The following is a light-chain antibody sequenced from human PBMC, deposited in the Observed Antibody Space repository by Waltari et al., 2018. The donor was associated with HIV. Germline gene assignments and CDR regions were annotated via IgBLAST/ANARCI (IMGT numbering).Light chain of an antibody. Sequence: LPVTPGEPASISCRSSQSLLHNNGYNYLDWYLQKPGQSPQLLIYLGSNRASGVPDRFSGSGSGTDFTLKISRVEPEDVGVYYCMQALQTPLFTFGPGTKVDIK. CDR1: QSLLHNNGYNY. V-gene: IGKV2-28*01. CDR3: MQALQTPLFT. CDR2: LGS. J-gene: IGKJ3*01.